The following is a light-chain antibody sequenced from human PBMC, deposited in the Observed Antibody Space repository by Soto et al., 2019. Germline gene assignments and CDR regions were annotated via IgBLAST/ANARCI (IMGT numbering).Light chain of an antibody. CDR3: ASYTTSATVI. J-gene: IGLJ2*01. CDR1: SSDVGAYNY. CDR2: DVS. V-gene: IGLV2-14*03. Sequence: QSVLTQDASVSGSPGQSITISCTGTSSDVGAYNYVSWYQHHPDKVPKLMIYDVSNRPSGVSNRFSGSKSGNTASLTISGLQAEDEADYYCASYTTSATVIFGGGTKVTVL.